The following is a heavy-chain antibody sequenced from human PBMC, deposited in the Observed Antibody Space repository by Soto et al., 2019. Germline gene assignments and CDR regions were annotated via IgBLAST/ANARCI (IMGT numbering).Heavy chain of an antibody. CDR1: GYTFTSYA. CDR2: INAGNGNT. D-gene: IGHD6-13*01. J-gene: IGHJ6*02. Sequence: ASVKVSCKASGYTFTSYAMHWVRQAPGQRLEWMGWINAGNGNTKYSQKFQGRVTITRDTSASTAYMELSSLRSEDTAVYYCARDGESGYMDYYYYGMDVWGQGTTVTVSS. V-gene: IGHV1-3*01. CDR3: ARDGESGYMDYYYYGMDV.